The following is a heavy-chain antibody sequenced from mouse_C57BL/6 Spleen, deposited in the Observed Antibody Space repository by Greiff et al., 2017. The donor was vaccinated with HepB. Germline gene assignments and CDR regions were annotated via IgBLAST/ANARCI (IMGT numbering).Heavy chain of an antibody. Sequence: EVMLVESEGGLVQPGSSMKLSCTASGFTFSDYYMAWVRQVPEKGLEWVANINYDGSSTYYLDSLKSRFIISRDNAKNILYLQMSSLKSEDTATYYCARASPMDYWGQGTSVTVSS. CDR3: ARASPMDY. V-gene: IGHV5-16*01. CDR2: INYDGSST. J-gene: IGHJ4*01. CDR1: GFTFSDYY.